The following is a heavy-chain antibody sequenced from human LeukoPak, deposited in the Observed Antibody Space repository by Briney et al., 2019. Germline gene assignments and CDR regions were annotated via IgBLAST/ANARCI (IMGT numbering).Heavy chain of an antibody. J-gene: IGHJ5*02. V-gene: IGHV5-51*01. D-gene: IGHD2-15*01. CDR3: ARWLVVGDPWGFDP. CDR2: IYPGDSRT. Sequence: GESLKISCKGSGYRFSDYWLGWVRQMPGKGLEWMGIIYPGDSRTRYSATFRGQVTISADKSIDTAYLQWNSLKASDSGIYYCARWLVVGDPWGFDPWGQGTRVTVSS. CDR1: GYRFSDYW.